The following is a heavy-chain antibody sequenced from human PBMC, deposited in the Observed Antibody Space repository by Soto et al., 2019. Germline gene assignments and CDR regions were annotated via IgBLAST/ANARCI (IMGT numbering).Heavy chain of an antibody. CDR1: GFTFSTYA. J-gene: IGHJ4*02. Sequence: EVQLLESGGGLVQPGGSLTLSCAASGFTFSTYAMGWVRQAPGKGLEWVSTIQGRDDTTFYADSVRGRFTISRDNSKXXXXLQMNTLRGDDTAVYYCAKETDPRCCYGVDYWGQGALVTVSS. CDR3: AKETDPRCCYGVDY. D-gene: IGHD2-2*01. CDR2: IQGRDDTT. V-gene: IGHV3-23*01.